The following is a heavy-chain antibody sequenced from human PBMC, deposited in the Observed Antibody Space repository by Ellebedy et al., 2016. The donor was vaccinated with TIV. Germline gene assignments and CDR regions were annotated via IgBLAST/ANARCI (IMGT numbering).Heavy chain of an antibody. J-gene: IGHJ5*02. CDR3: ARRGSYGDYAVQINSWFDT. CDR2: IYQDGSNQ. Sequence: GESLKISCVASGFSFRSYWMSWVRQAPGKGLEWVANIYQDGSNQYYVDSVKGRFTISRDNANKSLFLQMNSLRAEDTAVYYCARRGSYGDYAVQINSWFDTWGRGTLVAVSS. V-gene: IGHV3-7*01. D-gene: IGHD4-17*01. CDR1: GFSFRSYW.